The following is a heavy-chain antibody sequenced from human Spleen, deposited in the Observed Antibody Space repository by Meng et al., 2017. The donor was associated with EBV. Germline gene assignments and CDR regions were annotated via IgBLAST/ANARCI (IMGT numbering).Heavy chain of an antibody. Sequence: QVQLRRWGSCLLTPSATLSLTCAGFGGSFSGYYWGWIRQPQGKGLEWIGEINHSGSTKYNPSLKSRVTISVDTSKNQFSLKLSSVTAADTAVYFCARAPLESSSSGWFDPWDQGTLVTVSS. CDR1: GGSFSGYY. V-gene: IGHV4-34*01. J-gene: IGHJ5*02. D-gene: IGHD6-13*01. CDR2: INHSGST. CDR3: ARAPLESSSSGWFDP.